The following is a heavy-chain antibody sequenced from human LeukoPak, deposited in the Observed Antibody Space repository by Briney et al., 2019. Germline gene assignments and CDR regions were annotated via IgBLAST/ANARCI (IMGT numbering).Heavy chain of an antibody. V-gene: IGHV3-21*01. Sequence: GGSLRPSCAVSGFSFGGYTMNWVRQAPGKGLEWVSSISSTSVYIYYGNSVEGRFTVSRDNAKNSLYLQMDSLRAEDTAVYYCARGTTVITPFESWGQGTLVTVSS. CDR3: ARGTTVITPFES. CDR2: ISSTSVYI. D-gene: IGHD4-23*01. J-gene: IGHJ4*02. CDR1: GFSFGGYT.